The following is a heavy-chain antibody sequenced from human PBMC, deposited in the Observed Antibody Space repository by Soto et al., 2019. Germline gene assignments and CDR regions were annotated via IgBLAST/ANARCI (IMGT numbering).Heavy chain of an antibody. Sequence: QVHLVQSGAEVKKPGASVKVSCKGSGYGFTTYGITWVRQAPGQGLEWMAWISAHNGNTNYAQKLQVRVTVTRDTSTSTAYMELRRLRYDDTDVYYCARGRYGDYWGQGALVTVSS. V-gene: IGHV1-18*01. CDR1: GYGFTTYG. D-gene: IGHD1-1*01. CDR2: ISAHNGNT. J-gene: IGHJ4*02. CDR3: ARGRYGDY.